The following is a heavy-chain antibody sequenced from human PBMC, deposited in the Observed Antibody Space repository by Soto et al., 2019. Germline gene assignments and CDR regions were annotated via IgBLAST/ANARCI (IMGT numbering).Heavy chain of an antibody. V-gene: IGHV1-8*01. D-gene: IGHD2-15*01. J-gene: IGHJ6*03. CDR3: TTWDKLVVLVAATDYYYSMDV. CDR2: MNPNSGNT. CDR1: GYTFTSYD. Sequence: ASVKVSCKASGYTFTSYDINWVRQATGQGLEWMGWMNPNSGNTGYAQKFQGRVTMTRNTSISTAYMELSSLRSEDTAVYYCTTWDKLVVLVAATDYYYSMDVWGKGTTVTVSS.